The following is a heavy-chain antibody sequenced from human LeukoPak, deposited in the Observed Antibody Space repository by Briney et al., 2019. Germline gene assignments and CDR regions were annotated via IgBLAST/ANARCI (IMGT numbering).Heavy chain of an antibody. CDR1: GGSISSYY. J-gene: IGHJ5*02. CDR3: ARFKYDFWSGYPYNWFDP. V-gene: IGHV4-59*01. CDR2: IYYSGST. Sequence: SETLSLTCTVSGGSISSYYWSWIRQPPGKGLEWIGYIYYSGSTNYNPSLKSRVTISVDTSKNQFSLKLSSVTAADTAVYYCARFKYDFWSGYPYNWFDPWGQGTLVTVSS. D-gene: IGHD3-3*01.